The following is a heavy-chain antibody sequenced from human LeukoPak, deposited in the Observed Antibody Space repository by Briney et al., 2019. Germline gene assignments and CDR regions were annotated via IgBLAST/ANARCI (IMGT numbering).Heavy chain of an antibody. D-gene: IGHD2-15*01. V-gene: IGHV3-7*01. J-gene: IGHJ4*02. CDR1: GFTFSSYW. CDR3: ARDLDVVVVAATGLDY. CDR2: IKQDGREK. Sequence: GGSLRLSCGASGFTFSSYWMSWVRQAPGKGLEWVANIKQDGREKYYVDSVKGRFTISRDNAKNSLYLQMNSLRAEDTAVYYCARDLDVVVVAATGLDYWGQGTLVTVSS.